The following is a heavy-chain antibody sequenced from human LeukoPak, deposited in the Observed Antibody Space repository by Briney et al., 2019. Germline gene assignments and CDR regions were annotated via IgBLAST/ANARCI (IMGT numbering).Heavy chain of an antibody. CDR2: INWNGGST. D-gene: IGHD3-10*01. CDR1: GFTFSTYS. J-gene: IGHJ6*03. CDR3: ARVRVTMVRGVIIKDYYYCYMDV. V-gene: IGHV3-20*04. Sequence: GGSLRLSCAASGFTFSTYSMTWVRQAPGKGLEWVSGINWNGGSTGYADSVKGRFTISRDNAKNSLYLQMNSLRAEDTAVYYCARVRVTMVRGVIIKDYYYCYMDVWGKGTTVTVSS.